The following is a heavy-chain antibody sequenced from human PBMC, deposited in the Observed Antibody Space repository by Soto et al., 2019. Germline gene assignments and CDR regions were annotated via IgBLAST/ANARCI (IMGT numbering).Heavy chain of an antibody. CDR1: GFTFSSYG. Sequence: GGSLRLSCAASGFTFSSYGMHWVRQAPGKGLEWVAVIWYDGSNKYYADSVKGRFTISRDNSKNTLYLQMNSLRAEDTAVYYCARTYSSSSPFDYWGQGTLVTVSS. CDR3: ARTYSSSSPFDY. CDR2: IWYDGSNK. D-gene: IGHD6-6*01. J-gene: IGHJ4*02. V-gene: IGHV3-33*01.